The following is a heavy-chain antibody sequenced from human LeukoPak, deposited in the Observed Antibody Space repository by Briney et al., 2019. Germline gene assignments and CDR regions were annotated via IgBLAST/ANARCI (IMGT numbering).Heavy chain of an antibody. CDR1: GGSFSGYY. D-gene: IGHD3-22*01. CDR3: ARRYYDSSGYFDY. V-gene: IGHV4-34*01. CDR2: VNHSGST. J-gene: IGHJ4*02. Sequence: SETLSLTCAVYGGSFSGYYWSWIRQPPGKGLEWIGEVNHSGSTNYNPSLKSRVTISVDTSKNQFSLKLSSVTAADTAVYYCARRYYDSSGYFDYWGQGTLVTVSS.